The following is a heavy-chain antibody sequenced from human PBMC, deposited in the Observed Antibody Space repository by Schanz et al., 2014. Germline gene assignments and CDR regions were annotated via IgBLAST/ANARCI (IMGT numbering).Heavy chain of an antibody. V-gene: IGHV3-11*01. CDR1: GFTFSDYY. CDR3: ARHPPPYSSSPYYWYYGMDV. D-gene: IGHD6-6*01. J-gene: IGHJ6*02. CDR2: ISNSGYTI. Sequence: QVQLVESGGCLVKPGGSLRLSCAASGFTFSDYYMNWIRQAPGKGLEWVSYISNSGYTIYYADSVKGRFTISRDNAKNSLYRQMNSRRAENTAVYYCARHPPPYSSSPYYWYYGMDVWGQGTTVTVSS.